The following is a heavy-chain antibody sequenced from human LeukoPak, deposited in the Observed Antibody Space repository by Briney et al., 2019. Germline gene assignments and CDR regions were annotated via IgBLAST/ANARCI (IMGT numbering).Heavy chain of an antibody. V-gene: IGHV1-69*05. CDR3: ARGEQTGVEFDY. D-gene: IGHD6-13*01. CDR2: IIPIFGTA. Sequence: SVKVSCKASGYTFTNYGISWVRQAPGQGLEWMGGIIPIFGTAIYAQKFQGRVTITTDESTSTAYMELSSLRSEDTAVYYCARGEQTGVEFDYWGQGTLVTVSS. J-gene: IGHJ4*02. CDR1: GYTFTNYG.